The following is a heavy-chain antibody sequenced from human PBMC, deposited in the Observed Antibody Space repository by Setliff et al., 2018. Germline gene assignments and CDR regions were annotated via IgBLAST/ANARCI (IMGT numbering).Heavy chain of an antibody. V-gene: IGHV1-2*02. CDR1: GYTFTAYY. Sequence: ASVKVSCKASGYTFTAYYIHWVRQAPGQGLEWMGWINPNAGNINYIQKFQGRVSISRDTSASTAYMELKSLRPDDTAVYYCARDRSNIVVVPSGAKFDPWGQGTLVTVSS. J-gene: IGHJ5*02. D-gene: IGHD2-2*01. CDR3: ARDRSNIVVVPSGAKFDP. CDR2: INPNAGNI.